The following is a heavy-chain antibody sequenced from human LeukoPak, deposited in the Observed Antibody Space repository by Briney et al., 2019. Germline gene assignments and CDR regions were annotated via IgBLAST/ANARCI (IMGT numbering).Heavy chain of an antibody. D-gene: IGHD6-13*01. CDR3: DRGEGYSSPTFEY. V-gene: IGHV4-30-2*01. CDR1: VGSISRGGYS. CDR2: IYHSGST. Sequence: SQTLALTCAVSVGSISRGGYSGSWIRQPPGKGLEWIGYIYHSGSTYYNPSLKSRVTISVDRSKNQFSLKLSSVNAADTAVYYCDRGEGYSSPTFEYWGQGTLVTVSS. J-gene: IGHJ4*02.